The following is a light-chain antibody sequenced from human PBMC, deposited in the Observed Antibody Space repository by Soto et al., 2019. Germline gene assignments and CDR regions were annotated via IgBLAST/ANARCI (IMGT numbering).Light chain of an antibody. CDR3: QQYNTHST. CDR2: DAS. J-gene: IGKJ5*01. CDR1: QNIRNL. V-gene: IGKV1-5*01. Sequence: DLQVPRFLSSMSASVGDRVTITCRASQNIRNLLAWYPQKPGKAPKPLIYDASTLKTGVPSRFSGSGSGSEFNFTITGLQPEDFATYFCQQYNTHSTCGQGTRLDIK.